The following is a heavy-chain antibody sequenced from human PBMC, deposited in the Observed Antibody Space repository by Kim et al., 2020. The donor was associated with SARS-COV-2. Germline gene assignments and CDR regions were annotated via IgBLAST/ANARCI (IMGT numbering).Heavy chain of an antibody. V-gene: IGHV3-53*01. Sequence: GGSLRLSCAASGFTVSSNFMSWVRQAPGKGLEWVSVIYSGGSTYYADSVKGRFTISRDTSKNTVHLQMNSLRVADTAVYYCARDGWAEAVAGEGAFDIWGQGTMVTVSS. CDR2: IYSGGST. J-gene: IGHJ3*02. CDR3: ARDGWAEAVAGEGAFDI. D-gene: IGHD6-19*01. CDR1: GFTVSSNF.